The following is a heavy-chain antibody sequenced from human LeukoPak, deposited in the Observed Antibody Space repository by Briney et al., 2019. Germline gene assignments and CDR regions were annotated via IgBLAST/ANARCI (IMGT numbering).Heavy chain of an antibody. Sequence: PGGSLRLSCVASGFTFSSYSMNWVRQAPGKGLEWVSSISTTSSYKYYTDSVKGPFTISRDNAKNSLYLQMNSLRAEDTAVYFCARDRIIYGDYGEAFDIWGQGTVVTVSS. CDR2: ISTTSSYK. CDR1: GFTFSSYS. CDR3: ARDRIIYGDYGEAFDI. J-gene: IGHJ3*02. V-gene: IGHV3-21*01. D-gene: IGHD4-17*01.